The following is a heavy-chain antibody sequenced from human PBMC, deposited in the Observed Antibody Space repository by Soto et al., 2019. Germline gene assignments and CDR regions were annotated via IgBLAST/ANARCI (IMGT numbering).Heavy chain of an antibody. CDR3: ARAHVLRFLEWLSRAAWFDP. CDR2: INHSGST. J-gene: IGHJ5*02. Sequence: SETLSLTCTVYGGSFSGYYWSWIRQPPGKGLEWIGEINHSGSTNYNPSLKSRVTISVDTSKNQFSLKLSSVTAADTAVYYCARAHVLRFLEWLSRAAWFDPWGQGTLVTVFS. V-gene: IGHV4-34*01. D-gene: IGHD3-3*01. CDR1: GGSFSGYY.